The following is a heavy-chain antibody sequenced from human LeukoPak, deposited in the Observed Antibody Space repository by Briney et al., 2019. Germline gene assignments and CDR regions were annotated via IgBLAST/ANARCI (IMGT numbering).Heavy chain of an antibody. V-gene: IGHV4-59*01. J-gene: IGHJ6*03. Sequence: SETLSLTCTVSGGSISSYYWSWIRQPPGKGLGWIGYIYYSGSTNYNPSLKSRVTISVDTSKNPFSLKLSSVTAADTAVYYCARYSSSWYGYYYYYMDVWGKGTTVTVSS. D-gene: IGHD6-13*01. CDR3: ARYSSSWYGYYYYYMDV. CDR1: GGSISSYY. CDR2: IYYSGST.